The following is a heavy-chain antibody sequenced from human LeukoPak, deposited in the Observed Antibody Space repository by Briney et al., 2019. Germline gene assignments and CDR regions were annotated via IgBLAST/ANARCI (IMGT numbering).Heavy chain of an antibody. V-gene: IGHV1-18*01. D-gene: IGHD4-23*01. CDR2: ISAYNGNT. Sequence: VASVKVSCKASDYTFTSYGISWVRQAPGQGLEWMGWISAYNGNTNYAQKLQGRVTMTTDTSTSTAYMELRSLRSDDTAVYYCVRDPLHGGLDYWGQGTLVTVSS. J-gene: IGHJ4*02. CDR3: VRDPLHGGLDY. CDR1: DYTFTSYG.